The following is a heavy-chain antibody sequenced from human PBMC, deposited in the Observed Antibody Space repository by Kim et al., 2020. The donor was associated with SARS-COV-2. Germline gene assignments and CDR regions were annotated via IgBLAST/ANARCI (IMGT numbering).Heavy chain of an antibody. V-gene: IGHV1-69*04. D-gene: IGHD1-26*01. J-gene: IGHJ4*02. CDR3: AREGGSYYTFDY. Sequence: SVKVSCKASGGTFSSYTISWVRQAPGQGLEWMGRIIPILGIANYAQKFQGRVTITADKSTSTAYMELSSLRSEDTAVYYCAREGGSYYTFDYWGQGTLVTVSS. CDR2: IIPILGIA. CDR1: GGTFSSYT.